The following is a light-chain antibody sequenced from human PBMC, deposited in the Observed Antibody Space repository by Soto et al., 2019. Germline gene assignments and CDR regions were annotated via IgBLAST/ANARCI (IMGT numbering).Light chain of an antibody. CDR2: NAS. J-gene: IGKJ5*01. CDR3: QQRSDWFT. Sequence: EIVLTQSPGTLSLSPGEIATLSFSASQSVSSSYLAWYQQKPGQAPRLLIYNASSRATGIPDRFSGSGSGTDFTLTISRLEPEDFAVYYCQQRSDWFTFGQGTRLEIK. CDR1: QSVSSSY. V-gene: IGKV3D-20*02.